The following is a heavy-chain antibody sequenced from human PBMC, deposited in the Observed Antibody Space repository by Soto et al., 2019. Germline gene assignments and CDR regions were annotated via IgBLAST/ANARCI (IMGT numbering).Heavy chain of an antibody. J-gene: IGHJ4*02. V-gene: IGHV1-69*02. CDR2: IIPILGIA. Sequence: QVQLVQSGAEVKKPGSSVKVSCKASGGTFSSYTISWVRQAPGQGLEWMGRIIPILGIANYAKKFQGRVTITADKATSTAYMELSSLRSEDTAVYYCARALDRKRVATIWGQGTLVTVSS. CDR1: GGTFSSYT. D-gene: IGHD5-12*01. CDR3: ARALDRKRVATI.